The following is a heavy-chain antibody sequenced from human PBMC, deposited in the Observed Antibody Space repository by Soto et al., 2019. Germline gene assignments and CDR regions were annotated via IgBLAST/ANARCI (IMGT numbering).Heavy chain of an antibody. J-gene: IGHJ5*02. CDR1: GGSISSYY. CDR2: MYFSGST. Sequence: SETLSLTCTVSGGSISSYYWSWIRQPPGKGLEWIGYMYFSGSTNYNPSLKNRVTISVDTSKNQFSLELSSVTAADTAVYYCAREYSSGWAKWFDPWGQGTLVTVSS. D-gene: IGHD6-19*01. V-gene: IGHV4-59*01. CDR3: AREYSSGWAKWFDP.